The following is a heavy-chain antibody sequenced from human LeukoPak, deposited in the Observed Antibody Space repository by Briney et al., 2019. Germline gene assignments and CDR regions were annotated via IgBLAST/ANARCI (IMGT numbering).Heavy chain of an antibody. V-gene: IGHV1-8*01. Sequence: ASVKVSCKASGYTFTCYDINWVRQATGQGVEGRGWMNPNSGNTGYAQKFQGRVTMTRNTSISTAYMELSSLRSEDTAVYYCARGGYSGSYSVGYWDQGTLVTVSS. D-gene: IGHD1-26*01. CDR2: MNPNSGNT. CDR1: GYTFTCYD. J-gene: IGHJ4*02. CDR3: ARGGYSGSYSVGY.